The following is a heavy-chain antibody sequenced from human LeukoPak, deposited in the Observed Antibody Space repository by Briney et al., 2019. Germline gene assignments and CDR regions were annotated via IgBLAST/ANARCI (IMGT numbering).Heavy chain of an antibody. Sequence: PGGSLRLSCAASGFSVINHFMHWVRQAPGEGLQWVSTINGAGVTYYAASVKGRFTISRDTVKNTFSLQMNNLRADDTAVYSCARRGVQGYMDVWGKGTTVTVSS. V-gene: IGHV3-53*01. J-gene: IGHJ6*03. D-gene: IGHD1-26*01. CDR1: GFSVINHF. CDR2: INGAGVT. CDR3: ARRGVQGYMDV.